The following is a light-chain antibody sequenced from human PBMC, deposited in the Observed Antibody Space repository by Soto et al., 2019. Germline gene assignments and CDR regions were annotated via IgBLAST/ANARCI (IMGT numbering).Light chain of an antibody. Sequence: EIVLTQSPATLSLSPGERATLSCRASQSVSSYLAWYQQKPGQAPRLLIYGAYTRATGIPARFSGSGSGTEFTLTIRSLQSEDFAVYYCKQYYDWPITFGQGTRLEIK. J-gene: IGKJ5*01. CDR2: GAY. V-gene: IGKV3-15*01. CDR1: QSVSSY. CDR3: KQYYDWPIT.